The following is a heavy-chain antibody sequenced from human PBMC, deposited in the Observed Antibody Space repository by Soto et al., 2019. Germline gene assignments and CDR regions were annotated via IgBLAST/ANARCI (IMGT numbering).Heavy chain of an antibody. CDR1: GGSISSGGYS. Sequence: SETLSLTCAVSGGSISSGGYSWSWIRQPPGKGLEWIGYIYHSGSTYYNQSLKSRVTISVDRSKNQFSLKLSSVTAADTAVYFCAGARSSGYYYNWFDPWGQGTLVIFCS. CDR3: AGARSSGYYYNWFDP. J-gene: IGHJ5*02. D-gene: IGHD3-22*01. CDR2: IYHSGST. V-gene: IGHV4-30-2*01.